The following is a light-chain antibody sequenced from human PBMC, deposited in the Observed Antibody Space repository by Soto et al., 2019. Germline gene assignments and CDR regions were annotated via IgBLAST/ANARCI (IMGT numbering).Light chain of an antibody. CDR1: QSISTW. V-gene: IGKV1-5*01. Sequence: DIQMTQSPSTLSASVGDRVTITFRASQSISTWLAWYQQKPGTAPKLLIYHASTLKSGVPSRFSGSGSGTDFTLTISSLEPEDFAVYYCQQRSNWPLTFGQGTRLEIK. CDR2: HAS. J-gene: IGKJ5*01. CDR3: QQRSNWPLT.